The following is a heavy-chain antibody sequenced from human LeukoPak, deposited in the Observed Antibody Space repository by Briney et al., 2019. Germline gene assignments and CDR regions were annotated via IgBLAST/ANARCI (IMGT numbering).Heavy chain of an antibody. Sequence: ASVKVSCKASGYTFTSYDINWVRQATGQGLEWMGWMNPNSGNTGYAQKFQGRVTITRNTSISTAYMELSSLRSEDTAVYYCARLYDFWSGYYKIIWFDPWGQGTLVTVSS. CDR1: GYTFTSYD. D-gene: IGHD3-3*01. CDR3: ARLYDFWSGYYKIIWFDP. V-gene: IGHV1-8*03. CDR2: MNPNSGNT. J-gene: IGHJ5*02.